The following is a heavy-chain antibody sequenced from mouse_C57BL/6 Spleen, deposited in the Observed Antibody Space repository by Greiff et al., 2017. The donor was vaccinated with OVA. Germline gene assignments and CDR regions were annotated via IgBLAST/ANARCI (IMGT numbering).Heavy chain of an antibody. J-gene: IGHJ4*01. D-gene: IGHD2-4*01. CDR2: IHPNSGST. V-gene: IGHV1-64*01. CDR1: GYTFTSYW. CDR3: AFYYDYDNAMDY. Sequence: QVQLQQPGAELVKPGASVKLSCKASGYTFTSYWMHWVKQRPGQGLEWIGMIHPNSGSTNYNEKFKSKATLTVDKSSSTAYMQLSSLTSEDSAVYYCAFYYDYDNAMDYWGQGTSVTVSS.